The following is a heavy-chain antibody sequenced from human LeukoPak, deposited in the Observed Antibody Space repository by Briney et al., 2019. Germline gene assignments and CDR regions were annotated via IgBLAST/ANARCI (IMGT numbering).Heavy chain of an antibody. CDR1: GGSISSGDYY. Sequence: PSQTLSLTCTVSGGSISSGDYYWSWIRQPPGKGLEWIGYIYYSGSTYYNPSLKSRVTISVDTSKNQFSLKLSSVTAADTAVYYCARGGILASPAAISWFDPWGQGTLVTVSS. J-gene: IGHJ5*02. V-gene: IGHV4-30-4*01. CDR3: ARGGILASPAAISWFDP. D-gene: IGHD2-2*02. CDR2: IYYSGST.